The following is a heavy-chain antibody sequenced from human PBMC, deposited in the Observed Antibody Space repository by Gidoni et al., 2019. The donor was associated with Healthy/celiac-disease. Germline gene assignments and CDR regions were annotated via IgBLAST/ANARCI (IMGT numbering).Heavy chain of an antibody. CDR3: ARDIAARRGNWFDP. CDR2: IYHSGST. Sequence: QVQLQESGPGLVKPSETLSLTCTVSGYSISSGYYWGWIRQPPGKGLEWIGSIYHSGSTYYNPSLKSRVTISVDTSKNQFSLKLSSVTAADTAVYYCARDIAARRGNWFDPWGQGTLVTVSS. CDR1: GYSISSGYY. V-gene: IGHV4-38-2*02. J-gene: IGHJ5*02. D-gene: IGHD6-6*01.